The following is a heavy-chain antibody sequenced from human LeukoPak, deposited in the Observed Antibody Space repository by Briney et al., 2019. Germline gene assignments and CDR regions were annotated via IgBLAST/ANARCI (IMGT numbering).Heavy chain of an antibody. V-gene: IGHV4-38-2*02. CDR1: GYSISSGYY. D-gene: IGHD2/OR15-2a*01. CDR2: IYHSGST. CDR3: ARGLVRDV. Sequence: SETLSLTCTVSGYSISSGYYWGWIRQPPGKGLEWIGSIYHSGSTYYNPSLKSRVTISVDTSKNQFSLKLSSVTAADTAVYYCARGLVRDVWGKGTTVTVSS. J-gene: IGHJ6*04.